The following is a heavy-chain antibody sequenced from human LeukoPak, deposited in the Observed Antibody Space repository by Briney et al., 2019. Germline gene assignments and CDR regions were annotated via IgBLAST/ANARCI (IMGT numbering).Heavy chain of an antibody. CDR2: ISYDGSNK. V-gene: IGHV3-30*03. CDR1: GFTFSSYG. CDR3: ARENSLPGIAVAGTSYYYYYYMDV. D-gene: IGHD6-19*01. J-gene: IGHJ6*03. Sequence: PGRSLRLSCAASGFTFSSYGMHWVRQAPGKGLEWVAVISYDGSNKYYADSVKGRFTISRDNSKNTLSLQMNSLRAEDTAVYYCARENSLPGIAVAGTSYYYYYYMDVWGKGTTVTVSS.